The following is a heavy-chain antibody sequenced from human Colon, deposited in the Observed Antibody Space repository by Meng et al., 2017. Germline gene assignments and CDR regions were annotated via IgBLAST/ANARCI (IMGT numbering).Heavy chain of an antibody. CDR1: GGPFNRHA. D-gene: IGHD1-14*01. CDR3: VRDRKYDTSPDFDY. Sequence: QVQLMQPGAEWKMPGSSVEVSCNASGGPFNRHAISWVRQAPGQGLEWMGGIIPILETTNYAQKFQGRVTITADDSTRTVYMEVSSLRSEDTAVYYCVRDRKYDTSPDFDYWGQGTLVTVSS. V-gene: IGHV1-69*01. CDR2: IIPILETT. J-gene: IGHJ4*02.